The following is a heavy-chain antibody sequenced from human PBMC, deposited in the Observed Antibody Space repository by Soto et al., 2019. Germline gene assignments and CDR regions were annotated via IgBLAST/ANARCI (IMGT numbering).Heavy chain of an antibody. CDR1: GYGNTVYL. CDR2: INAGNGNT. J-gene: IGHJ4*02. V-gene: IGHV1-3*01. Sequence: KSAGYGNTVYLGRCLSKDPGQRLEWMGWINAGNGNTKYSQKFQGRVTITRDTSASTAYMELSSLRSEDTAVYYCAFSPQPEGSQHDYWGQGTLVTVSS. CDR3: AFSPQPEGSQHDY. D-gene: IGHD1-1*01.